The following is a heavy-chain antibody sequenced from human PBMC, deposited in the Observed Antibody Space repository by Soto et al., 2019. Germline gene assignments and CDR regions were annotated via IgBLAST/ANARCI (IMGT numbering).Heavy chain of an antibody. Sequence: PSETLALTCTVSGGSISGSSYYWDWIGQPPRKGLEWIGSIYYSGSTYYNPSLKSRVTISVETSKNRFAPRLTCVTAADTAVYYCATVDIVASGMDVWGHGTTVT. J-gene: IGHJ6*01. V-gene: IGHV4-39*01. CDR3: ATVDIVASGMDV. CDR2: IYYSGST. D-gene: IGHD5-12*01. CDR1: GGSISGSSYY.